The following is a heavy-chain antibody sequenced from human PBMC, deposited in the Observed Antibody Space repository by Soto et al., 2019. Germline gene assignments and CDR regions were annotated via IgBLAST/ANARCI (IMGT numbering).Heavy chain of an antibody. J-gene: IGHJ4*02. CDR1: CLSVTSYSY. D-gene: IGHD3-16*01. Sequence: PSETLSLTCTVSCLSVTSYSYWSWIRHAPGKGLEWIGYAYYRGGTRYNPSLKSRLTISVDTSKNQFSLSLSSVTPTDTAVYYCARDLGQGNTPAHNYFYFWGQGSLVTVSS. V-gene: IGHV4-61*01. CDR2: AYYRGGT. CDR3: ARDLGQGNTPAHNYFYF.